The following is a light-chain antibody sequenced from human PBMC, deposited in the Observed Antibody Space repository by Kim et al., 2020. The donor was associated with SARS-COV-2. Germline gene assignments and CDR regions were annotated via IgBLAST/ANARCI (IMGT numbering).Light chain of an antibody. Sequence: VSPGESATLSCRASQSLNGNLAWYQQKPGQAPRLLIYGASTRATGIPSRFSGRVSGTEATLTISSLQSEDFAVYYCQQYNQWPFTFGPGTKVDIK. CDR2: GAS. CDR3: QQYNQWPFT. J-gene: IGKJ3*01. CDR1: QSLNGN. V-gene: IGKV3-15*01.